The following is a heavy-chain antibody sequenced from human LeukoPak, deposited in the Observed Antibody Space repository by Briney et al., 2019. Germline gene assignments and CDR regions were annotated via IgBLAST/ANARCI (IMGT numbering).Heavy chain of an antibody. CDR1: GGSISSYY. J-gene: IGHJ4*02. D-gene: IGHD5-12*01. CDR3: AGNSGYDVTPLDY. V-gene: IGHV4-59*01. Sequence: KTSETLSLTCTVSGGSISSYYWSWIRQPPGKGLEWIGYIYYSGSTNYNPSLKSRVTISVDTSKNQFSLKLSSVTAADTAVYYCAGNSGYDVTPLDYWGQGPLVTVSS. CDR2: IYYSGST.